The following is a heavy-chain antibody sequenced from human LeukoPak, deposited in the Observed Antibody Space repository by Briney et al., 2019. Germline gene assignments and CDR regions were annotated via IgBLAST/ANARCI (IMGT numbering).Heavy chain of an antibody. CDR3: AKGGFRISDDY. Sequence: GGSLRLSCAASEFTFSNYAMSWVRQAPGKGLEWVSAISGSGGSTYYADSVKGRFTISRDNSKNTLYLQMNSLRAEDTAVYYCAKGGFRISDDYWGQGTLVTVSS. V-gene: IGHV3-23*01. CDR1: EFTFSNYA. CDR2: ISGSGGST. D-gene: IGHD2/OR15-2a*01. J-gene: IGHJ4*02.